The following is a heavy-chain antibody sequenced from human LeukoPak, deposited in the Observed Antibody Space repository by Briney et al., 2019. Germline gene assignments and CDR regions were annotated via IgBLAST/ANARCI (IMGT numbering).Heavy chain of an antibody. Sequence: ASVKVSCKASGYTFTGYYMHWVRQAPGQGLEWMGIINPSGGSTSYAQKFQGRVTMTRDMSTSTVYMELSSLRSEDTAVYYCARDGAAAGTSTYYYYMDVWGKGTTVTVSS. V-gene: IGHV1-46*01. D-gene: IGHD6-13*01. J-gene: IGHJ6*03. CDR3: ARDGAAAGTSTYYYYMDV. CDR2: INPSGGST. CDR1: GYTFTGYY.